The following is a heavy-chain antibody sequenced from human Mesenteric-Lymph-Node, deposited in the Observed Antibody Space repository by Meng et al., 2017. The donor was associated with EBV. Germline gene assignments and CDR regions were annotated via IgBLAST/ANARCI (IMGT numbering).Heavy chain of an antibody. V-gene: IGHV4-34*01. J-gene: IGHJ4*02. CDR1: GGSFSGYY. D-gene: IGHD3-10*01. CDR3: ARFGAILRGFDY. CDR2: INHSGST. Sequence: QVQLQQWGAVLLKPSETLSLTCAVYGGSFSGYYWSWIRQPPGKGLEWIGEINHSGSTNYNPSLKSRVTISVDTSKNQFSLKLSSVTAADTAVYYCARFGAILRGFDYWGQGTLVTVSS.